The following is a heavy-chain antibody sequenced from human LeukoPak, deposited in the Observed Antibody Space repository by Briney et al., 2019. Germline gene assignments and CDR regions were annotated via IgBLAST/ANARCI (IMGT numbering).Heavy chain of an antibody. V-gene: IGHV1-18*01. CDR3: ARDRSFYQA. CDR1: GGTFSSYA. Sequence: GASVKVSCKASGGTFSSYAISWVRQAPGQGLEWMGWISPYNGDTDYPQKFQDGVTMTTDTSTSTAYMELRSLRSDGTAVYYCARDRSFYQAWGQGTLVAVSS. D-gene: IGHD2-2*01. CDR2: ISPYNGDT. J-gene: IGHJ5*02.